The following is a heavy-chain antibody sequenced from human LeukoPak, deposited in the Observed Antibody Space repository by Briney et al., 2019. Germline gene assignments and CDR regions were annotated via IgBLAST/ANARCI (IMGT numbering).Heavy chain of an antibody. CDR1: GGSISTYY. CDR2: IYYSGST. J-gene: IGHJ4*02. Sequence: SDTLSLTCTAPGGSISTYYWSWIRQPPGKGLEGSGYIYYSGSTNYNPSLKSRVPISVDTSKNQFSLKLSSVTAADTAVYYCAGGPYYDSSGYYYADVDFHFDYWGQGTLVTVSS. CDR3: AGGPYYDSSGYYYADVDFHFDY. D-gene: IGHD3-22*01. V-gene: IGHV4-59*13.